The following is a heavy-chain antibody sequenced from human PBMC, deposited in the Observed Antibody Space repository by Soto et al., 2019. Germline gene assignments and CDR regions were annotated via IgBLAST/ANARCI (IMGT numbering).Heavy chain of an antibody. Sequence: ASVKVSCKASGYTFTSYGISWVRQAPGQGLEWMGWISAYNGNTNYAQKLQGRVTMTTDTSTSTAYMELRSLRSDDTAVYYCAMVGYCSSTCCYGGVEYFDYWGQGTLVTVSS. D-gene: IGHD2-2*01. J-gene: IGHJ4*02. CDR1: GYTFTSYG. V-gene: IGHV1-18*01. CDR3: AMVGYCSSTCCYGGVEYFDY. CDR2: ISAYNGNT.